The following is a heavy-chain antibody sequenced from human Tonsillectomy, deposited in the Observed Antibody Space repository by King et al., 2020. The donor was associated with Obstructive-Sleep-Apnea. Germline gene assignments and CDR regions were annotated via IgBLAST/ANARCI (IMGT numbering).Heavy chain of an antibody. D-gene: IGHD6-13*01. CDR2: ISYDGSDK. V-gene: IGHV3-30*04. Sequence: VQLVESGGGVVQPGRSLRLFCAASGFTFSSYAMHWVRQAPGKGLEWGAFISYDGSDKDNSDSVKGRFTISRDNSKNKLYLQMNSRTAEDTAVYYCANEGGAATDTGFEYWGQGTLVTVSS. CDR3: ANEGGAATDTGFEY. CDR1: GFTFSSYA. J-gene: IGHJ4*02.